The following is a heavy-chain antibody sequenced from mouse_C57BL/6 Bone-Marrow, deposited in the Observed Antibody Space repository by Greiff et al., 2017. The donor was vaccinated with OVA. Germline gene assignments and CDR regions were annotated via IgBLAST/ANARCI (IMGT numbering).Heavy chain of an antibody. V-gene: IGHV2-6*01. D-gene: IGHD2-4*01. CDR3: ASGGLPFAY. CDR2: IWGVGST. CDR1: GFSLTSYG. J-gene: IGHJ3*01. Sequence: VMLVESGPGLVAPSQSLSITCTVSGFSLTSYGVDWVRQSPGKGLEWLGVIWGVGSTNYNSALKSRLSISKDNSKGQVFLKMNSLQTDDTAMYYCASGGLPFAYWGQGTLVTVSA.